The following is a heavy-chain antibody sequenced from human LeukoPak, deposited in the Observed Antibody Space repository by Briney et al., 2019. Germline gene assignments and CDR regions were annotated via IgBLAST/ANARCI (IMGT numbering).Heavy chain of an antibody. Sequence: PSVTLSCKASGYTFIGYYMTWVRLAPGQGLEWMGWINPNSGVTNYAQKFQGRVTMTRDSAISTAYMELSGLRSDDTAVYYCAKYHTVRSLDVWGQATAASISS. J-gene: IGHJ6*02. CDR2: INPNSGVT. V-gene: IGHV1-2*02. D-gene: IGHD6-6*01. CDR1: GYTFIGYY. CDR3: AKYHTVRSLDV.